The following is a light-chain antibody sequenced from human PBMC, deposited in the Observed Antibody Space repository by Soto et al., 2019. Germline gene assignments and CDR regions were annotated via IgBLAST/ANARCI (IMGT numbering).Light chain of an antibody. V-gene: IGKV3-15*01. CDR2: GAS. J-gene: IGKJ1*01. Sequence: EIVMTQSPATLSVSPGERATLSCRASQSVSSNLAWYQQKPCQAPRLLIYGASTRATGIPARFSGSGSGTEFTLTISSLQSEDFAVDYCQQYNNWPPWTFGQGTKVEIK. CDR3: QQYNNWPPWT. CDR1: QSVSSN.